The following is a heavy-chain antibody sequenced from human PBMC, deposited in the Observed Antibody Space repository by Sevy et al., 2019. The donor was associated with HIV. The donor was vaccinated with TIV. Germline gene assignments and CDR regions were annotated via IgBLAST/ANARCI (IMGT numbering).Heavy chain of an antibody. CDR2: IKRDGSEK. Sequence: GESLNISCAASGFTFGDFWMTWVRQAPGKGLEWVANIKRDGSEKYYVPSVKGRFTISRDNAKSSLYLQMKSLGAEDTAVYYCARDCNSNTCLWGLDVWGQGTTVTVSS. J-gene: IGHJ6*02. CDR3: ARDCNSNTCLWGLDV. CDR1: GFTFGDFW. D-gene: IGHD2-2*01. V-gene: IGHV3-7*03.